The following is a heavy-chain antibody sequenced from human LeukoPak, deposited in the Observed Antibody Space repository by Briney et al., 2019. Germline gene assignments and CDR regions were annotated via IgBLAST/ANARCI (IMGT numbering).Heavy chain of an antibody. V-gene: IGHV3-74*01. J-gene: IGHJ4*02. CDR1: GFTFSSFW. CDR2: INPESTTT. CDR3: VKDHTGEQDK. D-gene: IGHD1-1*01. Sequence: GGSLRLSCAASGFTFSSFWIHWVRQVPGKGLVWVSRINPESTTTNYADSVKGRFTISRDNSRNTLYLQMNSLRVEDTVMYYCVKDHTGEQDKWGQGALVTVSS.